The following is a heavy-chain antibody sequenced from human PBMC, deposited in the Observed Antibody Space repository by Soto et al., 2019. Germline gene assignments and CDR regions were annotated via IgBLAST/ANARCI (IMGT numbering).Heavy chain of an antibody. V-gene: IGHV4-30-4*01. D-gene: IGHD1-26*01. Sequence: PSEALSLICTVSGGSISSGDYYWSWIRQPPGKGLEWIGYIYYSGSTYYNPSLKSRVTISVDTSKNQFSLKLSSVTAADTAVYYCARDVVGASIDYWGQGTLVTVSS. CDR1: GGSISSGDYY. CDR3: ARDVVGASIDY. J-gene: IGHJ4*02. CDR2: IYYSGST.